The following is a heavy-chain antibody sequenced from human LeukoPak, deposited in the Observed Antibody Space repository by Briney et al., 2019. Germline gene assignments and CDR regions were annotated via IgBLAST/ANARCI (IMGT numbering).Heavy chain of an antibody. CDR1: GFASYG. V-gene: IGHV3-30*02. Sequence: LPGGSLRLSCAASGFASYGIHWVRQAPGKGLGWVAFIRHDSSNQYYADSVKGRFTISRDNSKNTLYLQMNSLRAEDTAVYYCAKDAFRLSMDVWGKGTTVTISS. D-gene: IGHD2/OR15-2a*01. J-gene: IGHJ6*03. CDR2: IRHDSSNQ. CDR3: AKDAFRLSMDV.